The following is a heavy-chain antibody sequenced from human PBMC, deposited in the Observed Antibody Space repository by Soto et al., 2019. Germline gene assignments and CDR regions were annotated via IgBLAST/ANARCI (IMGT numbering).Heavy chain of an antibody. CDR1: GCSFSAHR. J-gene: IGHJ5*02. CDR3: ARKLHAGFTHYLDP. D-gene: IGHD1-1*01. Sequence: SGCSFSAHRWRSISPFPGQGLEWIAYTSYTGNTNYNPSLQSRVTISLDTSKNQLSLKLTSMTAADTAVYYCARKLHAGFTHYLDPRGQGTL. V-gene: IGHV4-59*11. CDR2: TSYTGNT.